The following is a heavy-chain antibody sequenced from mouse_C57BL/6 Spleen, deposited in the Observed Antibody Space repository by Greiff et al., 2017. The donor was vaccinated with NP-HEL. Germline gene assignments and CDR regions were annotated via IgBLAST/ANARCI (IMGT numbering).Heavy chain of an antibody. V-gene: IGHV1-69*01. J-gene: IGHJ2*01. Sequence: QVQLKQPGAELVMPGASVKLSCKASGYTFTSYWMHWVKQRPGQGLEWIGEIDPSDSYTNYNQKFKGKSTLTVDKSSSTAYMQLSSLTSEDSAVYYCARATTVVGLDYWGQGTTLTVSS. CDR3: ARATTVVGLDY. CDR1: GYTFTSYW. D-gene: IGHD1-1*01. CDR2: IDPSDSYT.